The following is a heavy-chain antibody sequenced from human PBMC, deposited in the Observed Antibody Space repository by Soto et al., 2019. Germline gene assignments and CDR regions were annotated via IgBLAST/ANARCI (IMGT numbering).Heavy chain of an antibody. J-gene: IGHJ5*02. V-gene: IGHV4-39*02. CDR2: IYYSGST. D-gene: IGHD4-17*01. CDR3: AREADYVNWFDP. CDR1: GGSISSSSYY. Sequence: PSETLSLTCTVSGGSISSSSYYWGWIRQPPGKGLEWIGSIYYSGSTYYNPSLKSRFTISRDNAKNSLYLQMNSLRAEDTAVYYCAREADYVNWFDPWGQGTLVTVSS.